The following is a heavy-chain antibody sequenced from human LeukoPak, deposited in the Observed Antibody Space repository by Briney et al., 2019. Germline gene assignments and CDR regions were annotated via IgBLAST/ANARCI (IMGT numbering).Heavy chain of an antibody. CDR1: GGSISSINYY. Sequence: PSETLSLACSVSGGSISSINYYWGWIRRPPGKGLEWIASIYYSGTTHYNPSLSSRVTMSVDTSKNQFSLKLSAVTAADTAVYYCARQFHGSGYVDDTRGQGTLVTVSS. CDR3: ARQFHGSGYVDDT. D-gene: IGHD3-22*01. CDR2: IYYSGTT. J-gene: IGHJ4*02. V-gene: IGHV4-39*01.